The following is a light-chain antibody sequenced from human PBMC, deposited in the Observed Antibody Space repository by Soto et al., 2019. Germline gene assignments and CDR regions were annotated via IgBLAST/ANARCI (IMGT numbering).Light chain of an antibody. CDR1: QSVSSSF. J-gene: IGKJ1*01. Sequence: EIVMTQSPATLSLSPGERATLSCRASQSVSSSFLSWYQQKPGQTPRLLIYGASIRATGIPAKFSGSGSGTAFTLTISSLQPEDFAVYYCQQDYNLPWTXXXGXKVEXK. CDR3: QQDYNLPWT. CDR2: GAS. V-gene: IGKV3D-7*01.